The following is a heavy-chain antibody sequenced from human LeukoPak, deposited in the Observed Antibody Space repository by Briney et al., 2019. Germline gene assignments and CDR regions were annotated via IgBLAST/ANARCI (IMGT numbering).Heavy chain of an antibody. CDR3: ATVSKWRFAGTYVNDY. V-gene: IGHV3-33*01. Sequence: GWSLRLSCAASGFTFSSYGMHWVRQAPGKGLEWVAVIWYDGSNKYYADSVKGRFTISRDNSKNTLYLQMNSLKIEDTAVYYCATVSKWRFAGTYVNDYWGQGTLVTVAS. J-gene: IGHJ4*02. D-gene: IGHD6-13*01. CDR1: GFTFSSYG. CDR2: IWYDGSNK.